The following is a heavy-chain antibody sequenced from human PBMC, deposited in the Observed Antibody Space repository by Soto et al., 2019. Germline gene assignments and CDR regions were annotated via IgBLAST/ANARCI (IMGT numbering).Heavy chain of an antibody. CDR2: ISYDGSNK. J-gene: IGHJ6*02. D-gene: IGHD3-3*01. CDR3: AKAIYDFWSGYYSCGMDV. CDR1: GFTFSSYA. V-gene: IGHV3-30-3*01. Sequence: GGSLRLSCAASGFTFSSYAMHWVRQAPGKGLEWVAVISYDGSNKYYADSVKGRFTISRDNSKNTLYLQMNSLRAEDTAVYYCAKAIYDFWSGYYSCGMDVWGQGTTVTVSS.